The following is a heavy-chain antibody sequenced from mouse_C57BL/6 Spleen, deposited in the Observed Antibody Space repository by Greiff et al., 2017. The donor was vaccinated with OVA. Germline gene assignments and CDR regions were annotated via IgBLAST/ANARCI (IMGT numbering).Heavy chain of an antibody. D-gene: IGHD1-1*01. Sequence: QVQLKQPGAELVKPGASVKLSCKASGYTFTSYWMHWVKQRPGQGLEWIGMIHPNSGSTHYNEKFKSKATLTVDKSSSTAYMQLSSLTSEDSAVYYWARGYGSSYGFAYWGQGTLVTVSA. CDR2: IHPNSGST. CDR3: ARGYGSSYGFAY. V-gene: IGHV1-64*01. J-gene: IGHJ3*01. CDR1: GYTFTSYW.